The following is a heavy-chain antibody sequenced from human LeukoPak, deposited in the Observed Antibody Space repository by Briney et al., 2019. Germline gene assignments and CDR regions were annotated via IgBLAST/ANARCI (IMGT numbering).Heavy chain of an antibody. Sequence: SETLSLTRIVSGGSISSDSYYGRWIRQPAGKGLEWLGRIYTSGSTNYNPSLKSRVTISVDTSKNQFSLKLSSLTAADAAVYYCGRRPIVAVPADRYFDYWGQGTLVTVSS. CDR1: GGSISSDSYY. V-gene: IGHV4-61*02. CDR2: IYTSGST. CDR3: GRRPIVAVPADRYFDY. J-gene: IGHJ4*02. D-gene: IGHD2-2*01.